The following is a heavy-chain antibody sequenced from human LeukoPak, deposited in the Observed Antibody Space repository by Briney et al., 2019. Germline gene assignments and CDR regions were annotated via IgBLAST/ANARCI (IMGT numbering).Heavy chain of an antibody. V-gene: IGHV3-23*01. CDR3: ARDIVVVVAAHFDY. D-gene: IGHD2-15*01. CDR2: ISGSGGST. Sequence: GGSLRLSCAASGFTFSSYAMSWVRQAPGKGLEWVSAISGSGGSTYYADSVKGRFTISRDNSKNTLYLHMNNLRAEDTALYYCARDIVVVVAAHFDYWGQGTLVTVSS. CDR1: GFTFSSYA. J-gene: IGHJ4*02.